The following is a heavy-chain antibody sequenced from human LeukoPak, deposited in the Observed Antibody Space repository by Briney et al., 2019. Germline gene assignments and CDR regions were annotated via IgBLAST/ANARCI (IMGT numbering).Heavy chain of an antibody. CDR1: GGTFSSYT. V-gene: IGHV1-69*04. Sequence: ASVKVSCKASGGTFSSYTISWVRQAPGQGLEWMGRIIPILGIANYAQKFQGRVTITADKSTSTAYMELSSLRSEDTAVYYCARDDPIAYCGGDCPGYWGQGTLVTVSS. CDR2: IIPILGIA. CDR3: ARDDPIAYCGGDCPGY. D-gene: IGHD2-21*01. J-gene: IGHJ4*02.